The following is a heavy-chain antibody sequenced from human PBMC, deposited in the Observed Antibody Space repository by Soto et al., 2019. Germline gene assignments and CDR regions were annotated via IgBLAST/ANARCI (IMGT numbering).Heavy chain of an antibody. CDR2: IYYSGST. Sequence: QLQLQESGPGLVKPSETLSLTCTVSGGSISSSSYYWGWIRQPPGKGLEWIGSIYYSGSTYYNPSLKRRVTIAVDTSKNQFSLKLSSVTAADTAVYYCARLGRYFDWLLSHGDFDYWGQGTLVTVSS. CDR1: GGSISSSSYY. CDR3: ARLGRYFDWLLSHGDFDY. V-gene: IGHV4-39*01. D-gene: IGHD3-9*01. J-gene: IGHJ4*02.